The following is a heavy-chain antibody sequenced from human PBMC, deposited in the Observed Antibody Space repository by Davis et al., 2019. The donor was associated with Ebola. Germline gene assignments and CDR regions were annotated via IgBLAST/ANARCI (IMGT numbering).Heavy chain of an antibody. V-gene: IGHV3-30*18. D-gene: IGHD3-10*01. CDR3: ANGPYGSGTCRVDV. CDR1: GFTFSIYG. Sequence: GGSLRLSCAASGFTFSIYGMHWVRQAPGKGLEWVAGLSHDGRNKYYADSVRGRFSISRANSKRTLYLQLDNLSAEDTAVYHCANGPYGSGTCRVDVWGQGTTVTVSS. CDR2: LSHDGRNK. J-gene: IGHJ6*02.